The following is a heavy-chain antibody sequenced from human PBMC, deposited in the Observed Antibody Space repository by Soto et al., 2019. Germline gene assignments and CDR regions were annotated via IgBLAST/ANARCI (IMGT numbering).Heavy chain of an antibody. Sequence: EVQLVETGGGVIQPGVSLRLSCAASGFSVGSNYMTWVRQSPGKGLEWVSLIYSNGDTDYADSVKGRFSISRDNFKNTLYLQMNNLRAEDTAVYHCARKSDSSPVPEADGVWGRGTLVTVSS. CDR2: IYSNGDT. CDR1: GFSVGSNY. V-gene: IGHV3-53*02. J-gene: IGHJ4*02. D-gene: IGHD2-8*01. CDR3: ARKSDSSPVPEADGV.